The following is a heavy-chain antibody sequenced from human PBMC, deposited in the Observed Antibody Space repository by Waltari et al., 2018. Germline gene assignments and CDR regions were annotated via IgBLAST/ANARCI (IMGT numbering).Heavy chain of an antibody. Sequence: QVQLVQSGAEVKKPGASVKVSCKASGYTFTGYYMPWVRQAPGQGLEWMGWINPNSGGTNYAQKFQGRVTMTRDTSISTAYMELSSLRSEDTAVYYCARVGLGQQLEGYFDYWGQGTLVTVSS. D-gene: IGHD6-13*01. CDR3: ARVGLGQQLEGYFDY. J-gene: IGHJ4*02. CDR1: GYTFTGYY. V-gene: IGHV1-2*02. CDR2: INPNSGGT.